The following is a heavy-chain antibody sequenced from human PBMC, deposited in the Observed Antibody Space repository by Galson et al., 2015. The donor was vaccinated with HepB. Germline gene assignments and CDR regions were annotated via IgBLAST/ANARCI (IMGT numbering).Heavy chain of an antibody. V-gene: IGHV3-21*01. D-gene: IGHD2-2*01. Sequence: SLRLSCAASGFTFSSYSMNWVRQAPGKGLEWVSSISSSSSYIYYADSVKGRFTISRDNAKNSLYLQMNSLRAEDTAVYYCARESIEVLVPAAIFDYWGQGTLVTVSS. CDR3: ARESIEVLVPAAIFDY. J-gene: IGHJ4*02. CDR1: GFTFSSYS. CDR2: ISSSSSYI.